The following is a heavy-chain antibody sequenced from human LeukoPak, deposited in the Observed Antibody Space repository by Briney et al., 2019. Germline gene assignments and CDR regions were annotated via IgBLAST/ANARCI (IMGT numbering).Heavy chain of an antibody. V-gene: IGHV3-7*02. J-gene: IGHJ4*02. CDR3: ATDGESSAY. CDR2: IKHDGSEE. D-gene: IGHD2-8*02. Sequence: PGRSLRLSCAASGFIFKMYALHWVRQAPGKGLEWVANIKHDGSEEYYVHSVKGRFTISRDNAKNSLYLQMNSLRAEDTAVYYCATDGESSAYWGQGTLVTVSS. CDR1: GFIFKMYA.